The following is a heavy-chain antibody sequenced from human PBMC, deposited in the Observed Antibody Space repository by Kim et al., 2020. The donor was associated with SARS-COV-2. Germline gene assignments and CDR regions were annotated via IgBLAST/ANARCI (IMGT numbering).Heavy chain of an antibody. D-gene: IGHD3-10*01. CDR2: IIPIFGTA. Sequence: SVKVSCKASGGTFSSYAISWVRQAPGQGLEWMGGIIPIFGTANYAQKFQGRVTITADESTSTAYMELSSLRSEDTAVYYCARSLYYGSESPRGGYWGQGTLVTVSS. CDR3: ARSLYYGSESPRGGY. CDR1: GGTFSSYA. J-gene: IGHJ4*02. V-gene: IGHV1-69*13.